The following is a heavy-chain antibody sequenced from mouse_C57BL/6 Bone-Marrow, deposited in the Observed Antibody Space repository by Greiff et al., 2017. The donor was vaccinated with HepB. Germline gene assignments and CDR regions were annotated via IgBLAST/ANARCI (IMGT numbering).Heavy chain of an antibody. Sequence: VKVVESGGGLVQPGGSLKLSCAASGFTFSDYGMAWVRQAPRKGPEWVAFISNLAYSIYYADTVTGRFTISRENAKNTLYLEMSSLRSEDTAMYYCARPYYYGSSYAMDYWGQGTSVTVSS. V-gene: IGHV5-15*01. D-gene: IGHD1-1*01. CDR1: GFTFSDYG. CDR2: ISNLAYSI. CDR3: ARPYYYGSSYAMDY. J-gene: IGHJ4*01.